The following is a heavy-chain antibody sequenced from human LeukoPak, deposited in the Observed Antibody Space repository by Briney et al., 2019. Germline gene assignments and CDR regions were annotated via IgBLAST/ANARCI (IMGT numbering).Heavy chain of an antibody. D-gene: IGHD1-26*01. V-gene: IGHV4-39*07. CDR2: IYHSGST. CDR1: GGSISSSSYY. Sequence: SQTLSLTCTVSGGSISSSSYYWGWIRQPPGKGLEWIGSIYHSGSTYYNPSLKSRVTISVDTSKNQFSLKLSSVTAADTAVYYCARASGSYHYDYWGQGTLVTVSS. CDR3: ARASGSYHYDY. J-gene: IGHJ4*02.